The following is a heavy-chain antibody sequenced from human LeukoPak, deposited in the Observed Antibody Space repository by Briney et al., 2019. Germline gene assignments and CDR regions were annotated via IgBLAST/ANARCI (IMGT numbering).Heavy chain of an antibody. CDR2: ISSSSTYI. V-gene: IGHV3-21*01. J-gene: IGHJ4*02. Sequence: PGGSLRLSCAASGFTFSSYWMSWVRQAPGKGLEWVSSISSSSTYIYYADAVKGRFTISRDNAKNSLFLQMDSLTVDDTAVYYCARDQGRGVIVATIDYWGQGTLVTVSA. CDR3: ARDQGRGVIVATIDY. D-gene: IGHD5-12*01. CDR1: GFTFSSYW.